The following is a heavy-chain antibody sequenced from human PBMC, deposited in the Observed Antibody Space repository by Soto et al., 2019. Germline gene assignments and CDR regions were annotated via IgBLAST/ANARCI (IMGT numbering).Heavy chain of an antibody. CDR2: ISGSGGST. J-gene: IGHJ4*02. V-gene: IGHV3-23*01. CDR1: GFTFSSYA. Sequence: GGSLRLSCAASGFTFSSYAMSWVRQAPGKGLEWVSAISGSGGSTYYADSVKGRFTIPRDNSKNTLYLQMNSLRAEDTAVYYCAKDPLGYCSGGSCYSNYWGQGTLVTVSS. D-gene: IGHD2-15*01. CDR3: AKDPLGYCSGGSCYSNY.